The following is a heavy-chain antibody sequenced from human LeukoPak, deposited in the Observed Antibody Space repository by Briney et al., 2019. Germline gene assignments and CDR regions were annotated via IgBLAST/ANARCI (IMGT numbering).Heavy chain of an antibody. Sequence: GGSLTLSCAASGFTFSDYYMSWIRQAPGKGLEWVSYISSSGSTIYYADSVKGRFTISRDNAKNSLYLQMNSLRAEDTAVYYCARDFTIFGVYYYYGMDVWGQGTTVTVSS. CDR3: ARDFTIFGVYYYYGMDV. D-gene: IGHD3-3*01. J-gene: IGHJ6*02. CDR2: ISSSGSTI. CDR1: GFTFSDYY. V-gene: IGHV3-11*01.